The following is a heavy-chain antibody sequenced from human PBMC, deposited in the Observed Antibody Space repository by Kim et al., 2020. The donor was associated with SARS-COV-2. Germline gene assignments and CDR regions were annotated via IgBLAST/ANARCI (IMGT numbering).Heavy chain of an antibody. CDR2: IYYSGST. CDR3: ARHEIGVTPLGMDV. Sequence: SETLSLTCTVSGGPISSYYWSWIRQPPGKGLEWIGYIYYSGSTNYNPSLKSRVTISVDTSKNQFSLKLSSVTAADTAVYYCARHEIGVTPLGMDVWGQGTTVTVSS. V-gene: IGHV4-59*08. J-gene: IGHJ6*02. D-gene: IGHD4-4*01. CDR1: GGPISSYY.